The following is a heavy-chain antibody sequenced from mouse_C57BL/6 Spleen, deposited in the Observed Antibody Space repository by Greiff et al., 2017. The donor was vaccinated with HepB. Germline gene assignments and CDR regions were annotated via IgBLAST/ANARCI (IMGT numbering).Heavy chain of an antibody. CDR1: GYTFTSYW. J-gene: IGHJ2*01. V-gene: IGHV1-61*01. CDR2: IYPSDSET. CDR3: ARQLRLGYYFDY. Sequence: QVQLQQPGAELVRPGSSVKLSCKASGYTFTSYWMDWVKQRPGQGLECIGNIYPSDSETHYNQKFKDKATLTVDKSSSTAYMQLSSLTSEDSAVYYCARQLRLGYYFDYWGQGTTLTVSS. D-gene: IGHD3-2*02.